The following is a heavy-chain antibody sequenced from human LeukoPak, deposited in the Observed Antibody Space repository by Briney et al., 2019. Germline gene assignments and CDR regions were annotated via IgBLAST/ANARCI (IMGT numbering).Heavy chain of an antibody. Sequence: GSLRLSCAASGISFSNYSMNWVRQPPGKGLEWVSLISSSSRFIYYGDSVKGRFTIARDNAKKSLHLQMNSLRAEDTAVYYCAKDWGRNRLRYFDWLFDYWGQGTLVTVSS. CDR1: GISFSNYS. CDR2: ISSSSRFI. V-gene: IGHV3-21*01. J-gene: IGHJ4*02. CDR3: AKDWGRNRLRYFDWLFDY. D-gene: IGHD3-9*01.